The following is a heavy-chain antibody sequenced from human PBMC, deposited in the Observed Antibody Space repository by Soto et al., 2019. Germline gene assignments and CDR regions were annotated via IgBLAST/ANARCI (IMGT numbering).Heavy chain of an antibody. D-gene: IGHD6-13*01. V-gene: IGHV6-1*01. CDR1: GDSVSSDSAT. J-gene: IGHJ2*01. CDR3: ARESSSFHRYFDL. CDR2: TYYRSKWYN. Sequence: QVQLQQSGPGLVKPSQTLSLVCAISGDSVSSDSATWSWSRQSPSRGLEWLGRTYYRSKWYNDSAVSVKSRIAITPDPSKTQLSLHLKSVTTQDPALYFGARESSSFHRYFDLLGRGTLGTVSS.